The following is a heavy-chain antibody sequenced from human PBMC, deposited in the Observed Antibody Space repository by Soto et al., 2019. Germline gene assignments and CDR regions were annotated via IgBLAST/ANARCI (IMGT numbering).Heavy chain of an antibody. V-gene: IGHV3-33*01. CDR1: GFTFSTYG. J-gene: IGHJ4*02. Sequence: VQLVESGGGVVQPGRSLRLSCAASGFTFSTYGMHWVRQAPGNWLEWVALIWYDGSLHYYADSVKGRFTISRDNSKNTLYLQMSSLRVEDTAAYYCARDRRAHGAFDYFDNWGQGALVTVSS. D-gene: IGHD2-8*01. CDR2: IWYDGSLH. CDR3: ARDRRAHGAFDYFDN.